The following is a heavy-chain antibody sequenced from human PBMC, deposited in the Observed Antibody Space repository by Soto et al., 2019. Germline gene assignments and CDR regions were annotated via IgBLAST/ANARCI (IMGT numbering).Heavy chain of an antibody. CDR3: TTDIPTYGSGSHIDY. D-gene: IGHD3-10*01. V-gene: IGHV3-15*01. CDR1: GFTFSNAW. CDR2: IKSKTDGGTT. J-gene: IGHJ4*02. Sequence: EVQLVESGGGLVKPGGSLRLSCAASGFTFSNAWMSWVRQAPGKGLEWVGRIKSKTDGGTTDYAAPVKGRFTISRDDSKNTPYLQMNSLKTEDTAVYYCTTDIPTYGSGSHIDYWGQGTLVTVSS.